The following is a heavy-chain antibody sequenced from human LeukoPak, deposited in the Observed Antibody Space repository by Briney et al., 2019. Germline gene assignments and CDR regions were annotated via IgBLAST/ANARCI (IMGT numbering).Heavy chain of an antibody. D-gene: IGHD5-12*01. CDR3: ARARGSGYGNWFDP. CDR1: GFTFSSDW. J-gene: IGHJ5*02. Sequence: GGSLRLSCAASGFTFSSDWMSWVRQAPGKVLESFANIKQDGSEKYYVDSVKGRFTISRDNAKNSLYLQMNSLRAEDTAVYYCARARGSGYGNWFDPWGQGTLVTVSS. V-gene: IGHV3-7*03. CDR2: IKQDGSEK.